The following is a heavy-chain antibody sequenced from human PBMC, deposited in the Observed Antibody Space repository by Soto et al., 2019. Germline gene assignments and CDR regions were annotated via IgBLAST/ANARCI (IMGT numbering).Heavy chain of an antibody. J-gene: IGHJ4*02. CDR1: GGTFSSYA. Sequence: GASVKVSCKASGGTFSSYAISWVRQAPGQGLEWMGGIIPIFGTANYAQKFQGRVTITADESTSTAYMELSSLRSEDTAVYYCARSITGYCSGGSCYPLDYWGQGTLVTVSS. V-gene: IGHV1-69*13. D-gene: IGHD2-15*01. CDR2: IIPIFGTA. CDR3: ARSITGYCSGGSCYPLDY.